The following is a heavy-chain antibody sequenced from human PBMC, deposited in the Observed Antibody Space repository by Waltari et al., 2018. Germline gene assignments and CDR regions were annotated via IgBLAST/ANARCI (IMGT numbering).Heavy chain of an antibody. Sequence: QVQLVQAGAEVKKPGYSVKVSCKASGGTFSSYAISWVRQAPGQGLEWMGGIIPIFGTANYAQKFQGRVTITADESTSTAYMELSRLRSEDTAMYYCARVTYGENAFDIWGQGTMVTVSS. J-gene: IGHJ3*02. D-gene: IGHD4-17*01. V-gene: IGHV1-69*13. CDR1: GGTFSSYA. CDR3: ARVTYGENAFDI. CDR2: IIPIFGTA.